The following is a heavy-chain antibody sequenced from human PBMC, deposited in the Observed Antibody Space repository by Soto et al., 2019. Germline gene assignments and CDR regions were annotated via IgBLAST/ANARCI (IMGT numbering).Heavy chain of an antibody. D-gene: IGHD2-15*01. CDR3: AIRGGYYYYYMDV. CDR2: IYYSGST. V-gene: IGHV4-39*01. J-gene: IGHJ6*03. CDR1: GGSISSSSYY. Sequence: PSETLSLTCTVSGGSISSSSYYWGWIRQPPGKGLEWIGSIYYSGSTYYNPSLKSRVTISVDTSKNQFSLKLSSVTAADTAVYYCAIRGGYYYYYMDVWGKGTTVTVSS.